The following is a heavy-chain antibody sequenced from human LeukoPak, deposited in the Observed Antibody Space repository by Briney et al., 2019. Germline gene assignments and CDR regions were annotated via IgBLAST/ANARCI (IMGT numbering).Heavy chain of an antibody. CDR3: ARGVGSGYTDY. J-gene: IGHJ4*02. Sequence: SETLSLTCTVSGGSISSYYWSWIRQPPGKGLEWIGYIYYSGSTNYNPSLKSRVTISLDTSKNQFSLKLISVTAADTAVYYCARGVGSGYTDYWGQGALVTVSS. D-gene: IGHD3-22*01. V-gene: IGHV4-59*01. CDR1: GGSISSYY. CDR2: IYYSGST.